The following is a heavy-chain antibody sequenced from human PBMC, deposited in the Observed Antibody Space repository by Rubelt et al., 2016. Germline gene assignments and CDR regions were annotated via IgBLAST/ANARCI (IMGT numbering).Heavy chain of an antibody. J-gene: IGHJ4*02. CDR3: ARVNMVVVPSANFDY. Sequence: QLQLQESGPGLVKSSETLSLTCTVSRGSISSHSHYWGWIRQPPGKGLEWIGSIYYSGSTYYSPSLEGRVTISVDTSKNQCSLKRNSVTAAETAVYYCARVNMVVVPSANFDYWGQGTLVTVSS. CDR2: IYYSGST. V-gene: IGHV4-39*07. CDR1: RGSISSHSHY. D-gene: IGHD2-2*01.